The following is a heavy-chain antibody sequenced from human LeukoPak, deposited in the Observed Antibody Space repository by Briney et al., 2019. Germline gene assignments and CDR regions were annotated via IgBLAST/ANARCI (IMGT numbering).Heavy chain of an antibody. D-gene: IGHD2-15*01. J-gene: IGHJ6*02. CDR1: GFTVSTND. V-gene: IGHV3-53*01. Sequence: GGSLTLSCAPSGFTVSTNDMSWVRQAPGKGLEWVSVINTGDITYYADSVKGRFTISRDNSKNTLYLQMNSLRPDDSALYYCVKDLGSAITSALALDVWGQGTTVTVSS. CDR2: INTGDIT. CDR3: VKDLGSAITSALALDV.